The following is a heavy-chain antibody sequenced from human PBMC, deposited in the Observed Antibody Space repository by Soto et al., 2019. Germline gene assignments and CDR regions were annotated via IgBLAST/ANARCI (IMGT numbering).Heavy chain of an antibody. Sequence: EVQLVESGGGLVQPGGSLRLSCAASGFTLSNYAVNWVRQAPGKGLEWVSYISSDSRYIYYGDSVKGRFTISRDNARNSVYLQMNSLRDEDTAVYYCARIKLVEFFFINVDVYDMDVWCQGTPVTVSS. CDR3: ARIKLVEFFFINVDVYDMDV. J-gene: IGHJ6*02. D-gene: IGHD3-16*01. V-gene: IGHV3-48*02. CDR1: GFTLSNYA. CDR2: ISSDSRYI.